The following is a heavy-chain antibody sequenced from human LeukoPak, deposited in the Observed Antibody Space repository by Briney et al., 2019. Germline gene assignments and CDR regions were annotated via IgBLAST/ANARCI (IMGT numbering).Heavy chain of an antibody. V-gene: IGHV4-4*07. CDR1: GGSISSYY. D-gene: IGHD1-26*01. J-gene: IGHJ4*02. CDR3: ARDSGGSYSVEYYSDY. Sequence: SETLSLTCTVSGGSISSYYWSWIRQPAGEGLEWIGRIYTSGSTNYNPSLKSRVTMSVDTSKNQFSLKLSSVTAADTAVYYCARDSGGSYSVEYYSDYWGQGTLVTVSS. CDR2: IYTSGST.